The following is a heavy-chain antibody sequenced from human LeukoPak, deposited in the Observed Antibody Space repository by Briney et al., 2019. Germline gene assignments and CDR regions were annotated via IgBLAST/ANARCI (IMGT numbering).Heavy chain of an antibody. CDR3: ARNSGLADC. CDR1: GYSFMDYD. V-gene: IGHV1-8*01. Sequence: ASVKVSCKASGYSFMDYDISWVRQATGQGLEWMGWMNPKSGNTGYAEKFQGRVAMTRDISVGTAYMELSSLRSEDTAVYYCARNSGLADCWGQGTLVTVSS. CDR2: MNPKSGNT. J-gene: IGHJ4*02. D-gene: IGHD5-12*01.